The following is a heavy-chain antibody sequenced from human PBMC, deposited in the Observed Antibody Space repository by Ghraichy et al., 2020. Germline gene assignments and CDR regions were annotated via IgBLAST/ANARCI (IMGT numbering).Heavy chain of an antibody. CDR1: GFTFSSYG. CDR2: IRYDGSNK. J-gene: IGHJ4*02. Sequence: GGSLRLSCAASGFTFSSYGMHWVRQAPGKGLEWVAFIRYDGSNKYYADSVKGRFTISRDNSKNTLYLQMNSLRAEDTAVYYCAKGPGLPVAGPGAWGQGTLVTVSS. V-gene: IGHV3-30*02. D-gene: IGHD6-19*01. CDR3: AKGPGLPVAGPGA.